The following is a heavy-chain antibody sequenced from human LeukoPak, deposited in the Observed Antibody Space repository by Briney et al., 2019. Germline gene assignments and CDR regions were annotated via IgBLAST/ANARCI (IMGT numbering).Heavy chain of an antibody. CDR3: ARDVDTAYYLDY. D-gene: IGHD5-18*01. J-gene: IGHJ4*02. V-gene: IGHV4-34*01. CDR2: INHSGST. Sequence: SETLSLTCAVYGGSFSGYYWSWIRQPPGKGLEWIGEINHSGSTNYNPSLKSRVTISVDTSKNQFSLKLSSVTAADTAVYYCARDVDTAYYLDYWGQGTLVTVSS. CDR1: GGSFSGYY.